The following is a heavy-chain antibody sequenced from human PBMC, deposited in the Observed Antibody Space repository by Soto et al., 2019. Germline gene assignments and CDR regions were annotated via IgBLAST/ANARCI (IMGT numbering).Heavy chain of an antibody. CDR3: ARVHKNWFDS. J-gene: IGHJ5*01. Sequence: LGESLNISFKGSGYSFTSYWIGWVRQMPGKGLEWMGIIYPGDSDTNYSPSFEGHVTILTDNSITTAYLQWSSLRASDTALYFCARVHKNWFDSWAQGTMVTVSS. CDR1: GYSFTSYW. V-gene: IGHV5-51*01. CDR2: IYPGDSDT.